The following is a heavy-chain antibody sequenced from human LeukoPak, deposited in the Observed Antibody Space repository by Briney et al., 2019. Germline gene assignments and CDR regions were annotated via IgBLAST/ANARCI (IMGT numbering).Heavy chain of an antibody. CDR3: AKDRSSSWSGGDY. Sequence: PGGSLRLSCAASGFTFSNYGMHWVRQAPGKGLEWVTFIRNDGIHKYYIDSVKGRFTISRVTSKNTLYLQMNSLRPEDTAVYYCAKDRSSSWSGGDYWGQGTLVTVSS. J-gene: IGHJ4*02. V-gene: IGHV3-30*02. D-gene: IGHD6-13*01. CDR1: GFTFSNYG. CDR2: IRNDGIHK.